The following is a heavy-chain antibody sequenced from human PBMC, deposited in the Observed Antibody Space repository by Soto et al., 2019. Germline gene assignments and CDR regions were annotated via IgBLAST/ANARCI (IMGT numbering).Heavy chain of an antibody. J-gene: IGHJ4*02. CDR3: ARYRRAVTGTYFYS. V-gene: IGHV3-11*05. CDR1: GFTFSAVY. Sequence: QVQLEESGGGLVKPGGSLRLSCAASGFTFSAVYMSWSRQAPNKGLEYISYISSSGTSANYADSVKGRFTISRDNAKNSLYLQMNRLRAEDSDVYYCARYRRAVTGTYFYSWGKGALVTVSS. D-gene: IGHD6-19*01. CDR2: ISSSGTSA.